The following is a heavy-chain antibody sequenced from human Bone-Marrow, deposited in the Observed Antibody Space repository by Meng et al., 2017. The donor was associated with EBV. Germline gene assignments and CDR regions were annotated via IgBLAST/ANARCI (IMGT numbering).Heavy chain of an antibody. Sequence: VQVVQAGAEVKQPGASVKVSCKPSGYTFTSYAMHWVRQAPGQRLEWMGWINPGNGNTKYSQKFQGRVTITRDTSASTAYMKLSSLRSEDTAVYYCARLDYFDYWGQGTLVTVSS. J-gene: IGHJ4*02. V-gene: IGHV1-3*01. CDR2: INPGNGNT. CDR1: GYTFTSYA. CDR3: ARLDYFDY.